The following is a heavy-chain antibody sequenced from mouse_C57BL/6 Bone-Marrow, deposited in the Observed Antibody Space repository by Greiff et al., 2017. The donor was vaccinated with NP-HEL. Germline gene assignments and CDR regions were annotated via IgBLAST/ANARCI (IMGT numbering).Heavy chain of an antibody. Sequence: EVKLVESGAELVKPGASVKLSCTASGFNIKDYYMHWVKQRTEQGLEWIGRIDPEDGETKYAPKFQGKATITADTSSNTAYLQLSTLTSEATAVYYCAGLLRFRYFDVWGTGTTVTVSS. V-gene: IGHV14-2*01. J-gene: IGHJ1*03. CDR3: AGLLRFRYFDV. CDR1: GFNIKDYY. CDR2: IDPEDGET. D-gene: IGHD1-1*01.